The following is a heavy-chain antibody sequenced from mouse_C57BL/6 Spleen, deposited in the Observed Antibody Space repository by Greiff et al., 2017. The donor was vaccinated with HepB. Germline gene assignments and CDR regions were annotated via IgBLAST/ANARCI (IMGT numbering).Heavy chain of an antibody. Sequence: QVQLQQSGTELVKPGASVKLSCKASGYTFTSYWMHWVKQRPGQGLEWIGNINPSNGGTNYNEKFKSKATLTVEKSSSTAYMQLSSLTSEDSAVYYCARGTGGYYAMDYWGQGTSVTVSS. D-gene: IGHD3-3*01. J-gene: IGHJ4*01. CDR1: GYTFTSYW. CDR2: INPSNGGT. V-gene: IGHV1-53*01. CDR3: ARGTGGYYAMDY.